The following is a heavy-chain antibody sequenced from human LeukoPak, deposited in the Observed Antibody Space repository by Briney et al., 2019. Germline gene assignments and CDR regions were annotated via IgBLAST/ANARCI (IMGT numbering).Heavy chain of an antibody. CDR1: GFTFRGYW. CDR2: IHSDGSST. Sequence: GGSLRLSCAASGFTFRGYWMHWVRQAPGKGLVWVSRIHSDGSSTDYADSVKGRFTISRDNAKNSLYLQMNSLRAEDTAVYYCARDPDIVATRNAFDIWGQGTMVTVSS. V-gene: IGHV3-74*01. J-gene: IGHJ3*02. D-gene: IGHD5-12*01. CDR3: ARDPDIVATRNAFDI.